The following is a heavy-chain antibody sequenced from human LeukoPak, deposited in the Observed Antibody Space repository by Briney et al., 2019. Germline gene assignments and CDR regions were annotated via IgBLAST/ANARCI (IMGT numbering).Heavy chain of an antibody. Sequence: KASETLSLTCTVSGGSISSGSDCWSWIRQPAGKGLEWIGHIHTSGNTNYNSSLKSRVTISVDTSKNQFSLKLSSVTAADTAVYYGATTVEGYCSGGSCYSYYYYMDVWGKGTTVTVSS. J-gene: IGHJ6*03. CDR2: IHTSGNT. V-gene: IGHV4-61*09. CDR3: ATTVEGYCSGGSCYSYYYYMDV. CDR1: GGSISSGSDC. D-gene: IGHD2-15*01.